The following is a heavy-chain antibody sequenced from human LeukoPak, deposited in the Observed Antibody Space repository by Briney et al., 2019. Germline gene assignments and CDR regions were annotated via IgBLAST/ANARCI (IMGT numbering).Heavy chain of an antibody. J-gene: IGHJ4*02. V-gene: IGHV1-2*02. Sequence: ASVKVSCKTSGYTFTDYYMHWVRQAPGQGLEWMGWINPKSGGTNYAQNFQGRVTMTRETSISTAYMELSRLRSDDTAVYFCARGGGTNFGVITDWGQGTLVTVSS. CDR3: ARGGGTNFGVITD. D-gene: IGHD3-3*01. CDR1: GYTFTDYY. CDR2: INPKSGGT.